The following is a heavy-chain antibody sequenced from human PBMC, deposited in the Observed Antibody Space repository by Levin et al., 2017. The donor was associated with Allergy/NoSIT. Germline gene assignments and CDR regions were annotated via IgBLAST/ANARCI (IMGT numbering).Heavy chain of an antibody. D-gene: IGHD3-10*01. CDR2: IYYSGST. Sequence: SETLSLTCTVSGGSISSGGYYWSWIRQHPGKGLEWIGYIYYSGSTYYNPSLKSRVTISVDTSKNQFSLKLSSVTAADTAVYYCARDRAKPYWYFDLWGRGTLVTVSS. CDR1: GGSISSGGYY. J-gene: IGHJ2*01. V-gene: IGHV4-31*03. CDR3: ARDRAKPYWYFDL.